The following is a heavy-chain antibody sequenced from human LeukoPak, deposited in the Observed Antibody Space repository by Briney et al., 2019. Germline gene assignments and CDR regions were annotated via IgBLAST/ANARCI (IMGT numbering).Heavy chain of an antibody. J-gene: IGHJ4*02. D-gene: IGHD3-22*01. CDR1: GRTFGSYA. CDR3: ARDGDDSSGYYCRY. Sequence: SVKVSCKASGRTFGSYAISWVRQAPGQGLEWMGGIIPIFGTANYAQKFQGRVTITADESTSTAYMELSSLRSEDTAVYYCARDGDDSSGYYCRYWGQGTLVTVSS. V-gene: IGHV1-69*13. CDR2: IIPIFGTA.